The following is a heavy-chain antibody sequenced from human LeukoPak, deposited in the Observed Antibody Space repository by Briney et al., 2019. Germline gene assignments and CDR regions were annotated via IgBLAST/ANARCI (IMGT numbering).Heavy chain of an antibody. CDR2: ISGSGGST. D-gene: IGHD3-10*01. J-gene: IGHJ4*02. Sequence: PGGSLRLSCAASGFTFSSYATSWVRQAPGKGLEWVSAISGSGGSTYYADSVKGRFTISRDNSKNTLYLQMNSLRAEDTAVYYCAKGSYGSGSYFFDYWGQGTLVTVSS. CDR3: AKGSYGSGSYFFDY. V-gene: IGHV3-23*01. CDR1: GFTFSSYA.